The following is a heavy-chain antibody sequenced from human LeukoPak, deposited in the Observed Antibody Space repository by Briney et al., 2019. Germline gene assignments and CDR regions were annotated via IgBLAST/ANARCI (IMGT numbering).Heavy chain of an antibody. CDR1: GFTFSTYW. CDR2: IKQGGSET. Sequence: PGGSLRLSCAASGFTFSTYWMSWVRQAPGKGLEWVANIKQGGSETYLVDSVKGRFTISRDNAKNSLYLQMNSLRAEDTAVYYCARDLGYCSSTSCYYDAFDIWGQGTMVTVSS. CDR3: ARDLGYCSSTSCYYDAFDI. D-gene: IGHD2-2*01. J-gene: IGHJ3*02. V-gene: IGHV3-7*01.